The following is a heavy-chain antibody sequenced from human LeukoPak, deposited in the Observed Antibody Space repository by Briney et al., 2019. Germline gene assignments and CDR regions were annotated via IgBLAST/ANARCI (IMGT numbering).Heavy chain of an antibody. CDR2: IRYDGSNK. CDR3: AKSRPALTTRVYYFDY. J-gene: IGHJ4*02. V-gene: IGHV3-30*02. D-gene: IGHD4-11*01. CDR1: GFTFSSFG. Sequence: PGGSLRLSCAASGFTFSSFGMHWVRQAPGKRLEWVAFIRYDGSNKYYADSVKGRFTISRDNSKNTLYLQMNSLRAEDTAVYYCAKSRPALTTRVYYFDYWGQGTLVTVSS.